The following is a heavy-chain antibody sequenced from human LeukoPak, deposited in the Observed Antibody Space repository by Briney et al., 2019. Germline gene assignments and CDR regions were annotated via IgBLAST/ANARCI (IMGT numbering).Heavy chain of an antibody. CDR1: GFTFSSYW. Sequence: PGGSLRLSCAASGFTFSSYWMHWVRQAPGKGLVWVSRIKSDGSDTTYADTMRGRFTISRDNAKNTLYLQMNSLRTEDTAVYYCARDRSYAFDYWGQGTLVTVPS. CDR2: IKSDGSDT. J-gene: IGHJ4*02. D-gene: IGHD1-26*01. V-gene: IGHV3-74*01. CDR3: ARDRSYAFDY.